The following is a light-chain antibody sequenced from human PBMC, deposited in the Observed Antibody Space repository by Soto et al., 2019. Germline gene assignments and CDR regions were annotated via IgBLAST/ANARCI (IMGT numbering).Light chain of an antibody. CDR1: QSVSSSY. V-gene: IGKV3-20*01. CDR3: QQYGSSGT. CDR2: GAS. J-gene: IGKJ1*01. Sequence: EIVWTQSPGTLSLSPGARATLSCRASQSVSSSYLAWYQQQPGQAPRLLIYGASTRATGIPARFSGSGSGTEFTLTISRLEPEDFAVYYCQQYGSSGTFGQGTKVDIK.